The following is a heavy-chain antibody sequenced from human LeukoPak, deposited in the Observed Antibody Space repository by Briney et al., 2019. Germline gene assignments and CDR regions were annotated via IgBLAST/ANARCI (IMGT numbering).Heavy chain of an antibody. J-gene: IGHJ5*02. Sequence: GASVKVSCKSSGCTFSSYAISWVRQAPGQGLEWMGGIIPIFGTANYAQKFQGRVTITTDESTSTAYMELSSLRSEDTAVYYCARPRSGYSYNWFDPWGQGTLVTVSS. CDR1: GCTFSSYA. CDR2: IIPIFGTA. CDR3: ARPRSGYSYNWFDP. D-gene: IGHD3-3*01. V-gene: IGHV1-69*05.